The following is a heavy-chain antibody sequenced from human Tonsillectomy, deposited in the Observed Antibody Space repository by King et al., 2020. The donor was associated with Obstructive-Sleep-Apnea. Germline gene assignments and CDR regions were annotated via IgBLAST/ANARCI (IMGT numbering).Heavy chain of an antibody. J-gene: IGHJ4*02. CDR3: ATLAVASPFDY. CDR2: VNSDGSSA. CDR1: GFTFNTYW. Sequence: QLVQSGGGLVQPGGSLRLSCAASGFTFNTYWMHWVRQPPGKGLVWVSRVNSDGSSASYADSVRGRFTIFRDNAKNTLFLQLNSLRAEDTAVYYCATLAVASPFDYWRQGTLVTVSS. V-gene: IGHV3-74*02. D-gene: IGHD6-19*01.